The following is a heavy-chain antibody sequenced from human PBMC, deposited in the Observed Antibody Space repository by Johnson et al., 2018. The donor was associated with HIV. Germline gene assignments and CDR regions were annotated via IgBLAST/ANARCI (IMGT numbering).Heavy chain of an antibody. V-gene: IGHV3-20*04. CDR3: SRLGVGATWHAFDI. D-gene: IGHD1-26*01. Sequence: VQLVESGGGLVQPGGSLRLSCAASGFTFDDYGMSCVRHAPGKGLEWVSGINWNGGSTGYADSVKGRFTISRSNSKNTLYLKMNSSRAEDTAIYYCSRLGVGATWHAFDIWGQGTMVTVSS. CDR1: GFTFDDYG. J-gene: IGHJ3*02. CDR2: INWNGGST.